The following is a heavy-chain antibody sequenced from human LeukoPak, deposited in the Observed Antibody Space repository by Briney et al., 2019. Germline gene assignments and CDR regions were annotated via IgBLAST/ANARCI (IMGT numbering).Heavy chain of an antibody. Sequence: GGSLRLSSAASGFTVSSNYMSWVRQAPGKGLEWVSVIYSGGSTYYADSVEGRFIISRDNSKNTLYLQMNSLRAEDTAVYYCARDDYGDYGFDYWGQGTLVTVSS. CDR3: ARDDYGDYGFDY. D-gene: IGHD4-17*01. V-gene: IGHV3-53*01. J-gene: IGHJ4*02. CDR2: IYSGGST. CDR1: GFTVSSNY.